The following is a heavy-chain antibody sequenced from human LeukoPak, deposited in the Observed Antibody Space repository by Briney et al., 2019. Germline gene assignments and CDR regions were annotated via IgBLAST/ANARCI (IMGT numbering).Heavy chain of an antibody. J-gene: IGHJ4*02. V-gene: IGHV3-30*02. D-gene: IGHD6-19*01. CDR2: IRYDGSNK. CDR1: GFTVSSNY. CDR3: AKGSSGWLFDY. Sequence: GGSLRLSCAASGFTVSSNYMSWVRQAPGKGLEWVAFIRYDGSNKYYADSVEGRFTISRDNSKNTLYLQMNSLRAEDTAVYYCAKGSSGWLFDYWGQGTLVTVSS.